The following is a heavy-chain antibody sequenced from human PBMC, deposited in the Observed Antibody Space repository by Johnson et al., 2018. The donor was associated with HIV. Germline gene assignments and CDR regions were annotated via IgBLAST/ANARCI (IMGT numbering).Heavy chain of an antibody. CDR2: IGTAGDT. V-gene: IGHV3-13*01. CDR3: ARGPVLGAFDF. J-gene: IGHJ3*01. Sequence: EVQLVESGGGVVQPGRSLRLSCAASGFTFSTYGMHWVRQAPGKGLEWVSAIGTAGDTYYPGSVKGRFTISRENAKNSLYLQMNSLRAEDTAVYCARGPVLGAFDFLGQGTMVTVSS. CDR1: GFTFSTYG.